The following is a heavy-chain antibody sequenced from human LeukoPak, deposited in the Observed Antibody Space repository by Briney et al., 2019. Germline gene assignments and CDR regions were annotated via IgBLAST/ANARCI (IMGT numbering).Heavy chain of an antibody. D-gene: IGHD1-26*01. CDR1: GFIVSSNY. Sequence: GGSLRLSCAASGFIVSSNYMSWVRQAPGKGLEWVSVLYTDGSAYYADSVNGRFTISRDNSKNTLYLQMTSLRAEDTAVYYCARYGGTYYGRAFDIWGQGTTVTVSS. V-gene: IGHV3-53*01. J-gene: IGHJ3*02. CDR2: LYTDGSA. CDR3: ARYGGTYYGRAFDI.